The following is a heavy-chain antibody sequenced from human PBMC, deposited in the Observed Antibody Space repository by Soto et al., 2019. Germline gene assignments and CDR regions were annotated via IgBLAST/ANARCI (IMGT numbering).Heavy chain of an antibody. D-gene: IGHD3-22*01. CDR3: ASLSRSDSNSAFDY. CDR2: INAGIGNT. CDR1: GSIFDGYY. Sequence: ASVLGSCKAAGSIFDGYYMHWGRQAIGQGLEWMGWINAGIGNTKYSKKFQGRVAITRDTSASTAYMELSSLRSEDTAVYYCASLSRSDSNSAFDYWGLGTRVPVSS. V-gene: IGHV1-3*01. J-gene: IGHJ4*02.